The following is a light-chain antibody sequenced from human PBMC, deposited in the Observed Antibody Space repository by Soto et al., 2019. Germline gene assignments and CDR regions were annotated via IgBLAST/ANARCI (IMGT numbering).Light chain of an antibody. Sequence: EIVLTQSPGTLSLSLGERATLSCRASQSVTTNYFAWYQQQPGQAPRLLIYGTSNRATGIPDRFSGRGSGADLTLTISSREPEDFAVYYCQQYGNSPRYRFGQGTKVEI. V-gene: IGKV3-20*01. CDR1: QSVTTNY. CDR3: QQYGNSPRYR. CDR2: GTS. J-gene: IGKJ2*03.